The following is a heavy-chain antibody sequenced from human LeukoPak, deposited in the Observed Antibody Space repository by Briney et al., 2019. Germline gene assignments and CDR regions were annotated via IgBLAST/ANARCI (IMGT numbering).Heavy chain of an antibody. CDR3: ARVGLELPHGAFDI. J-gene: IGHJ3*02. CDR2: IYHSGST. D-gene: IGHD1-7*01. Sequence: PSETLSLTCTVSGGSISSSSYYWGWIRQPPGEGLEWIGSIYHSGSTYYNLSLKSRVTISVDTSKNQFSLKLSSVTAADTAVYYCARVGLELPHGAFDIWGQGTMVTVSS. CDR1: GGSISSSSYY. V-gene: IGHV4-39*07.